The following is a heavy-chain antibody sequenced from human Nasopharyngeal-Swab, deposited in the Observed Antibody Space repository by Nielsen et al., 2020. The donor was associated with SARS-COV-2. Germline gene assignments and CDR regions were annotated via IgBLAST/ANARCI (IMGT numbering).Heavy chain of an antibody. V-gene: IGHV4-34*01. D-gene: IGHD1-26*01. Sequence: ESLKISCAFYGGSFNSYYWTWIRQSPGKVLEWIGEISHSGSTKYNPSLKSRLTISVDTSNNQFPLKLTSVTAADTGVYYCARIKSGPYSSLYYYGLDVWGPGTTVTVSS. J-gene: IGHJ6*02. CDR1: GGSFNSYY. CDR3: ARIKSGPYSSLYYYGLDV. CDR2: ISHSGST.